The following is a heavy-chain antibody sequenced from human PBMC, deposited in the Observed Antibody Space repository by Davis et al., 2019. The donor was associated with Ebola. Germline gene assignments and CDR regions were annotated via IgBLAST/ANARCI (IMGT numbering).Heavy chain of an antibody. CDR3: ARGTNGYNPGGYFDS. CDR1: GYSFTSYW. D-gene: IGHD5-24*01. CDR2: IYPGDSET. V-gene: IGHV5-51*01. Sequence: GESLKISCQGSGYSFTSYWIAWVRQMPGKGLECMGIIYPGDSETRYSPSFQGQVTISADKSISTAYLQWSSLKASDTAIYYCARGTNGYNPGGYFDSWGQGTLVTVSS. J-gene: IGHJ4*02.